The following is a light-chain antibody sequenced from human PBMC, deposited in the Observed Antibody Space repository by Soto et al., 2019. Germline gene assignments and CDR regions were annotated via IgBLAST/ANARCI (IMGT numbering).Light chain of an antibody. Sequence: IQLTQSPSSLSAFVGDRVTITCRASQGISGYLAWYQQKPGKAPNLLIYAASSLQSGVPPRFSGSGSGTEFTLTISSLQPEDFATYYCQQVNSYPLTFGGGTKVEIK. CDR1: QGISGY. J-gene: IGKJ4*01. V-gene: IGKV1-9*01. CDR3: QQVNSYPLT. CDR2: AAS.